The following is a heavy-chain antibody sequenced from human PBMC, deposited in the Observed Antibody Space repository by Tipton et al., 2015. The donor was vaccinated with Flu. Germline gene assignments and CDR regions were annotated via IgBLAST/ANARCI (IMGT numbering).Heavy chain of an antibody. J-gene: IGHJ3*02. Sequence: LRLSCTVSGGSISSYYWSWIRQPPGKGLEWIGYIYYSGSTNYNPSLKSRVTISVGTSKNQFSLKLSSVTAADTAVYYCAREKVGATSAFDIWGQGTMVTVPS. CDR2: IYYSGST. D-gene: IGHD1-26*01. CDR3: AREKVGATSAFDI. V-gene: IGHV4-59*01. CDR1: GGSISSYY.